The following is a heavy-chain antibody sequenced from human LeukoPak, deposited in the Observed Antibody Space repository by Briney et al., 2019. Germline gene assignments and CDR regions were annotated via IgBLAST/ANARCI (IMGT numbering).Heavy chain of an antibody. CDR2: ISGSGDST. J-gene: IGHJ4*02. CDR3: AKTPHVLRGGHYYFDY. CDR1: RFTFSSYA. D-gene: IGHD2/OR15-2a*01. V-gene: IGHV3-23*01. Sequence: PGGSLRLSCAASRFTFSSYAMSWVRQAPGKGLEWVSAISGSGDSTYYADSVKGRFTISRDNSKNTLYLQMDSLRAEDTAIYYCAKTPHVLRGGHYYFDYWGQGTLVTVSS.